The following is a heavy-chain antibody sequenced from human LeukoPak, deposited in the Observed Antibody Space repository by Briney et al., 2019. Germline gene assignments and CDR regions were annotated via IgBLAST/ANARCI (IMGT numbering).Heavy chain of an antibody. CDR2: IIPIFGTA. D-gene: IGHD3-10*01. J-gene: IGHJ3*02. V-gene: IGHV1-69*05. CDR1: GGTFSSYA. CDR3: ARDFKFGSGNSWSDTFDI. Sequence: SVKVSCKASGGTFSSYAISWVRQAPGQGLEWMGGIIPIFGTANYAQKFQGRVTITTDESTSTAYMELSSLRSEDTAVYYCARDFKFGSGNSWSDTFDIWGQGTRVTVSS.